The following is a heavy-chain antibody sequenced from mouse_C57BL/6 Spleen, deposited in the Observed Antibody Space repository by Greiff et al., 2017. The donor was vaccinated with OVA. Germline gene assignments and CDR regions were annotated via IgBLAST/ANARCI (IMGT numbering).Heavy chain of an antibody. Sequence: QVQLQQPGAELVKPGASVKLSCKASGYTFTSYWMHWVKQRPGQGLEWIGMIHPNSGSTNYNEKFKSKATLTVDKSSSTAYMQLSSLTSEDSAVYYCASRGGTGSLDYWGQGTTLTVSS. CDR2: IHPNSGST. D-gene: IGHD4-1*01. J-gene: IGHJ2*01. CDR1: GYTFTSYW. V-gene: IGHV1-64*01. CDR3: ASRGGTGSLDY.